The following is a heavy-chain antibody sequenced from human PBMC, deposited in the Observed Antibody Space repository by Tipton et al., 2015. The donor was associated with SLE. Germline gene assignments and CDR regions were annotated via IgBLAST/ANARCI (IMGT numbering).Heavy chain of an antibody. D-gene: IGHD2/OR15-2a*01. CDR1: GFIFSSYG. Sequence: SLRLSCAPSGFIFSSYGMHWVRQAPGKGLEWVTVIWFDGSKKYYAGSVKGRFTISRDNSKNTLYLQMNSLSAEDTGIYYCARDTSAGQLALDYWGQGTLVTVSS. CDR2: IWFDGSKK. V-gene: IGHV3-33*01. J-gene: IGHJ4*02. CDR3: ARDTSAGQLALDY.